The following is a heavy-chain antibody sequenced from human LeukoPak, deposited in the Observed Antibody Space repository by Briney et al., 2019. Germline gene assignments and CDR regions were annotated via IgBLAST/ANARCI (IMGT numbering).Heavy chain of an antibody. V-gene: IGHV1-18*01. D-gene: IGHD6-13*01. J-gene: IGHJ4*02. CDR3: ARDPHVVEAAGQVDY. CDR2: ISAYNGDT. Sequence: ASVKVSCKTSGYTFPRYGISWVRQAPGQGLEWMGWISAYNGDTNYAQKLQGRVTMTTDSSTSTAYMELRSLRSDDTAVYYCARDPHVVEAAGQVDYWARGPWSPSPQ. CDR1: GYTFPRYG.